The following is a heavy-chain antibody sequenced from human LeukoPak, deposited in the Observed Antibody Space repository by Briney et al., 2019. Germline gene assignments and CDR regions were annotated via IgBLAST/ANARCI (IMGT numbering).Heavy chain of an antibody. CDR2: INHSGST. CDR1: GGSFSGYY. J-gene: IGHJ2*01. Sequence: KSSETLSLTCAVYGGSFSGYYWNWIRQPPGKGLEWIGEINHSGSTNYNPSPKSRVTISVDTSKNQFSLELSSVTAADTAVYYCARGRGSSARYWYLDLWGRGTLVTVSS. CDR3: ARGRGSSARYWYLDL. D-gene: IGHD3-16*01. V-gene: IGHV4-34*01.